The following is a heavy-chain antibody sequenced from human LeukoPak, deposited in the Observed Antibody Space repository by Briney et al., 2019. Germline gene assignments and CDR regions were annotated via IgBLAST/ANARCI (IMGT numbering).Heavy chain of an antibody. J-gene: IGHJ6*03. V-gene: IGHV4-39*01. CDR2: IYYSGST. D-gene: IGHD5-24*01. Sequence: SETLSLTCTVSGGSISSSSYYWGWVRQPPGKGLEWIGSIYYSGSTYYNPSLKSRVTISVDTSKNQFSLKLSSVTAADTAVYYCARGVGKRWLPKRRGYYYMDVWGKGTTVTVSS. CDR1: GGSISSSSYY. CDR3: ARGVGKRWLPKRRGYYYMDV.